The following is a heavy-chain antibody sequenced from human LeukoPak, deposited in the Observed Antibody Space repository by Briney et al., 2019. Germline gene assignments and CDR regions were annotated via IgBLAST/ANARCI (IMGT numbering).Heavy chain of an antibody. J-gene: IGHJ5*02. V-gene: IGHV4-39*07. CDR2: VYYDGGT. CDR1: GGSVSSSSYY. Sequence: SETLSLTCTVSGGSVSSSSYYWAWIRQPPEKGLEWIGSVYYDGGTYYNPSLKSRVTISVDTSKNQFSLKLSSVTAADTAVYYCARDSSWPFEVRGVTAWFDPWGQGTLVTVSS. D-gene: IGHD3-10*01. CDR3: ARDSSWPFEVRGVTAWFDP.